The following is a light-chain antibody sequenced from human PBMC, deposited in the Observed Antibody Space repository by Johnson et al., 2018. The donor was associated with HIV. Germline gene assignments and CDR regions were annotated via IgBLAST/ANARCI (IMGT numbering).Light chain of an antibody. CDR2: DNN. CDR1: SSNIGNDC. Sequence: HSVLTQPPSVSAAPGQKVTISCSGSSSNIGNDCVSWYQQLPGTAPKLLIYDNNKRPSGIPDRFSGSKSGTSATLGITGLQTGDEADYYCGTWDSSLSAYAFGTGTKVTVL. CDR3: GTWDSSLSAYA. J-gene: IGLJ1*01. V-gene: IGLV1-51*01.